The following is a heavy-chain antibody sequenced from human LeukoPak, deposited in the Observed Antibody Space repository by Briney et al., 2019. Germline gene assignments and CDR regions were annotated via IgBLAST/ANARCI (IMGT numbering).Heavy chain of an antibody. CDR2: ISYDGSNK. CDR1: GFTFSSYG. V-gene: IGHV3-30*03. CDR3: ARDGDILTGYYSDY. D-gene: IGHD3-9*01. Sequence: PGGSLRLSCAASGFTFSSYGMHWVRQAPGKGLEWVAVISYDGSNKYYADSVKGRFTISRDDSKNTLYLQMNSLRAEDTAVYYCARDGDILTGYYSDYWGQGTLVTVSS. J-gene: IGHJ4*02.